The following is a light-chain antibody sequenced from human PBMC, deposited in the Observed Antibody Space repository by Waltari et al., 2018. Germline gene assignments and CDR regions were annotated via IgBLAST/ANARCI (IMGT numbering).Light chain of an antibody. Sequence: DIQMTQSPSTLSASVGDRVTITCRASQSISSWLAWYHQKPGKAPKLLIYKASTLESGVPSRFSGRGSGTEVTLTISSLQPDDFATYYCQQYNSYSWTFGQGTKVEIK. J-gene: IGKJ1*01. CDR3: QQYNSYSWT. CDR1: QSISSW. V-gene: IGKV1-5*03. CDR2: KAS.